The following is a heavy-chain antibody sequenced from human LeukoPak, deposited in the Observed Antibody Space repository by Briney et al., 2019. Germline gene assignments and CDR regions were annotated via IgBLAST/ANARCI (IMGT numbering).Heavy chain of an antibody. CDR3: ARKQWGSTFPDY. CDR1: GYSISSGYN. CDR2: THHNGPT. J-gene: IGHJ4*02. D-gene: IGHD1-26*01. V-gene: IGHV4-38-2*01. Sequence: ASETLSLTCSVSGYSISSGYNWGWIRQPPGKGPEWIGSTHHNGPTFYHPSLKSRVTISVDTSLNQVSLNLNSVTAADTAVYYCARKQWGSTFPDYWGQGVLVIVSS.